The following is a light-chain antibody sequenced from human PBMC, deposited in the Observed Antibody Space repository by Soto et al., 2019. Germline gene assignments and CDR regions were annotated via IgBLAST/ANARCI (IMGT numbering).Light chain of an antibody. Sequence: DIKMTQSPSTLSASVGDRVTITCRASQSISSWLAWYQQKQGKAPKLLLYTASSLESGVPSRCSGSGTGTEFTITISNLQPDDFETYYCQQYHRYPLTFGGGTRVESK. J-gene: IGKJ4*01. CDR2: TAS. CDR1: QSISSW. V-gene: IGKV1-5*03. CDR3: QQYHRYPLT.